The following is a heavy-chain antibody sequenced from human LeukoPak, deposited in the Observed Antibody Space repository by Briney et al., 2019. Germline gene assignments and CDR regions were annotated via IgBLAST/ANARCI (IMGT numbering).Heavy chain of an antibody. Sequence: GGSLRLSCAASRFSFSNYAMHWVRQAPGKGLEWVAIVTHDGRNQYYAESVKGRFTISRDSSKNTVSLQMNSLRAGDSALYYCGRDPSARVTIDFWGQGTLVTVSS. CDR1: RFSFSNYA. CDR3: GRDPSARVTIDF. D-gene: IGHD5-24*01. V-gene: IGHV3-30*04. CDR2: VTHDGRNQ. J-gene: IGHJ4*02.